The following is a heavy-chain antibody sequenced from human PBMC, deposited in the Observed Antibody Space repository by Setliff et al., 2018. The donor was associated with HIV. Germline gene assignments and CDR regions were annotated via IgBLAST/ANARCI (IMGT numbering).Heavy chain of an antibody. J-gene: IGHJ6*03. CDR1: GYTFTSLD. CDR3: ARAGWELQYMDV. Sequence: ASVKVSCKASGYTFTSLDINWVRQATGQGPEWMGWLNPTSGNTGSAQRFQGRVTMTRNTSISIAYMELSNLRSEDTAVYYCARAGWELQYMDVWGKGTTVTVSS. D-gene: IGHD1-26*01. CDR2: LNPTSGNT. V-gene: IGHV1-8*01.